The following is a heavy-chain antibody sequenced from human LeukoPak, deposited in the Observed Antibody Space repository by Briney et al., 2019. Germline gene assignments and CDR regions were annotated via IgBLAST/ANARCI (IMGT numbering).Heavy chain of an antibody. V-gene: IGHV4-30-2*01. CDR1: GGSISSGGYY. CDR3: ARGIAAAGI. CDR2: IYHSGST. J-gene: IGHJ4*02. D-gene: IGHD6-13*01. Sequence: PSQTLSLTCTVSGGSISSGGYYWSWIRQPPGKGLEWIGYIYHSGSTYYNPSLKSRVTISVDRSKNQFSLKLSSVTAADTAVYYCARGIAAAGIWGQGTLVTVSS.